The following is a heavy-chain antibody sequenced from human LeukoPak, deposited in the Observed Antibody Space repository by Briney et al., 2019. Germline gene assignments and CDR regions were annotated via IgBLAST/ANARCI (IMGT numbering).Heavy chain of an antibody. CDR1: GGSISGYY. V-gene: IGHV4-4*07. J-gene: IGHJ4*02. D-gene: IGHD3-10*01. CDR3: ARSRGSGNYFES. Sequence: PSETLSLTCTVSGGSISGYYWSWIRQPAGKGLEWIGRIYTSGTSNYNPSLKSRVTISVDTSKNQFSLKLTSVTTADTAVYYCARSRGSGNYFESWGQGTLVTVSS. CDR2: IYTSGTS.